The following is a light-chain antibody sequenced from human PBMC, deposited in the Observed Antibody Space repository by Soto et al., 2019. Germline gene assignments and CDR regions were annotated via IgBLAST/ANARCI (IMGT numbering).Light chain of an antibody. J-gene: IGLJ2*01. Sequence: QSALTQPRSVSGSPGQSVTISCTGTSIDVGGYNYVSWYQQHPGKAPKLIIYAVSGRPSGVPDRFSGSKSGNTASLTISGLQADDEADYYCCSYAGYYTLVFGGGTKLTVL. CDR3: CSYAGYYTLV. CDR1: SIDVGGYNY. CDR2: AVS. V-gene: IGLV2-11*01.